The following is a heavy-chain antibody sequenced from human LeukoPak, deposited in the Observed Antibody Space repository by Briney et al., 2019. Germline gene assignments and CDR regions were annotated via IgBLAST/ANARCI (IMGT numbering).Heavy chain of an antibody. V-gene: IGHV1-69*04. CDR2: IIPILGIA. Sequence: GASVKVSCKASGYTFTSYGISWVRQAPGQGLEWMGRIIPILGIANYAQKFQGRVTITADKSTSTAYMELSSLRSEDTAVYYCASGGAAASFDYWGQGTLVTVSS. J-gene: IGHJ4*02. CDR3: ASGGAAASFDY. CDR1: GYTFTSYG. D-gene: IGHD6-13*01.